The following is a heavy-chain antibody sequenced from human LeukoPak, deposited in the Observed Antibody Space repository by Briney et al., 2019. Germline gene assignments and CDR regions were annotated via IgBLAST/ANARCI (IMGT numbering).Heavy chain of an antibody. CDR3: ARDNNSGYDLAFDI. V-gene: IGHV4-30-4*01. CDR2: IYYSGST. CDR1: GGSISSGDYS. J-gene: IGHJ3*02. D-gene: IGHD5-12*01. Sequence: SETLSLTCIVSGGSISSGDYSWSWIRQPPGKGLEWIGYIYYSGSTYYNPSLKSRVTISVDTSKNQFSLKLSSVTAADTAVYYCARDNNSGYDLAFDIWGQGTMVTVSS.